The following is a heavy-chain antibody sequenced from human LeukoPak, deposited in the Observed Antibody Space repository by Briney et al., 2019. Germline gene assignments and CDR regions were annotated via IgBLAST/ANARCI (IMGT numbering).Heavy chain of an antibody. J-gene: IGHJ4*02. D-gene: IGHD1-26*01. CDR1: GYSITSGYD. CDR3: ARVQRWELLSAAYYFDY. CDR2: IHHSGTT. Sequence: SETLSLTCTVSGYSITSGYDWGWIRQSPGKGLEWIGSIHHSGTTYYNSSLKRRVTISVDSSKNQFSLKLNSVTAADTAVYYCARVQRWELLSAAYYFDYWGQGTLVTVSS. V-gene: IGHV4-38-2*02.